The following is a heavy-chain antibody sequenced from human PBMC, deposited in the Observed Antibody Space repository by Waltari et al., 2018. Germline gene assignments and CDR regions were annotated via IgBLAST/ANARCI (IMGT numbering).Heavy chain of an antibody. Sequence: EVQLLESGGGLAPPGGSLRISCVASGFKFSNSAMSWVRQASGKGVGWVAGISDSGVVRNYADSVKGRLTVSRDNSINTVFLQINSLTAEDTAIYYCARHLYGIDYLELDTWGRGTLVAVSS. CDR3: ARHLYGIDYLELDT. CDR1: GFKFSNSA. V-gene: IGHV3-23*01. D-gene: IGHD3-10*01. CDR2: ISDSGVVR. J-gene: IGHJ1*01.